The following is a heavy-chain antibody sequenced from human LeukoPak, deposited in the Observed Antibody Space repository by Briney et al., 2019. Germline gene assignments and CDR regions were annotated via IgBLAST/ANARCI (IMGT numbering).Heavy chain of an antibody. CDR1: GGSFSGYY. D-gene: IGHD3-9*01. V-gene: IGHV4-34*01. J-gene: IGHJ5*02. CDR2: INHSGGT. CDR3: ARRRYFAGFDP. Sequence: SETLSLTCGVYGGSFSGYYWSWIRQPPGKGLEWIGEINHSGGTNYNPSLKSRVTISVDTSKNQFSLKLSSVTAADTAVYYCARRRYFAGFDPWGQGTLVTVSS.